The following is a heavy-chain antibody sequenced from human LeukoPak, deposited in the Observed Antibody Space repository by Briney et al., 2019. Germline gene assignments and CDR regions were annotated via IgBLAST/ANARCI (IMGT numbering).Heavy chain of an antibody. D-gene: IGHD5-12*01. V-gene: IGHV4-61*02. Sequence: SETLSLTCTVSGGSISSGSHYWSWIRQAAGKGLEWIGRIYTSENTNYNPSLKSRVTISVDTSKNQFSLKLSSVTAADTAVYYCATEVHSGYDDGTYYFYYNYMDVWGKGTTVTVSS. CDR1: GGSISSGSHY. J-gene: IGHJ6*03. CDR2: IYTSENT. CDR3: ATEVHSGYDDGTYYFYYNYMDV.